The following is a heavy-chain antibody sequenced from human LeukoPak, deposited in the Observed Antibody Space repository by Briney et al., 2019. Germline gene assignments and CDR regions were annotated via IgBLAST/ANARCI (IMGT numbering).Heavy chain of an antibody. CDR1: GYTFTSYY. Sequence: GASVKVSCKASGYTFTSYYMHWVRQAPGQGLEWMGIINLSGGSTSYAQKFQGRVTMTRDMSTSTVYMELSSLRSEDTAVYYCARSMTTVTAFDYWGQGTLVTVSS. CDR3: ARSMTTVTAFDY. V-gene: IGHV1-46*01. CDR2: INLSGGST. J-gene: IGHJ4*02. D-gene: IGHD4-17*01.